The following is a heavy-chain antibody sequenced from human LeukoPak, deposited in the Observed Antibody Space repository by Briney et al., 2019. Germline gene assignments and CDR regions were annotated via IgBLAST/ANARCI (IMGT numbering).Heavy chain of an antibody. J-gene: IGHJ4*02. V-gene: IGHV4-38-2*01. Sequence: SETLSLTXAVSGYSISSGYYWGWFRQPPGKGLEWIGSIYHSGSTYYNPSLKSRVTISVDTSKNQFSLKLSSVTAADTAVYYCASPAYCSSTSCSSGYWGQGTLVTVSS. CDR3: ASPAYCSSTSCSSGY. CDR2: IYHSGST. CDR1: GYSISSGYY. D-gene: IGHD2-2*01.